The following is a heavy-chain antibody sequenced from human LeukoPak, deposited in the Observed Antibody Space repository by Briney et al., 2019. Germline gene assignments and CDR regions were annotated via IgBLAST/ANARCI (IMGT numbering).Heavy chain of an antibody. J-gene: IGHJ4*02. CDR2: ISGSGGST. CDR1: GGSISSGDYY. D-gene: IGHD2-2*01. CDR3: AKLVVPAAHTHFDY. V-gene: IGHV3-23*01. Sequence: ETLSLTCTVSGGSISSGDYYWSWIRQPPGKGLEWVSAISGSGGSTYYADSVKGRFTISRDNSKNTLYLQMNSLRAEDTAVYYCAKLVVPAAHTHFDYWGQGTLVTVSS.